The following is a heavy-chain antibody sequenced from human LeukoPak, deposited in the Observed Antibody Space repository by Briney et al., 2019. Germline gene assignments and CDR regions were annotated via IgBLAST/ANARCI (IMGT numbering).Heavy chain of an antibody. Sequence: ASVKVSCKASGGTFSSYAISWVRQAPGQGLEWMGGIIPIFGTANYAQKFQGRVTITADESTSTAYMELSSLRSEDTAVYYCARAPYIVGATRSAFDIWGQGTMVTVSS. CDR1: GGTFSSYA. D-gene: IGHD1-26*01. CDR3: ARAPYIVGATRSAFDI. V-gene: IGHV1-69*13. J-gene: IGHJ3*02. CDR2: IIPIFGTA.